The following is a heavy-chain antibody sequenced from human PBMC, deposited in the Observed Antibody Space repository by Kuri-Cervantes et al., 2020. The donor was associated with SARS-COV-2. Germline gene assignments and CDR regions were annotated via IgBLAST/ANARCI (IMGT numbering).Heavy chain of an antibody. J-gene: IGHJ6*02. V-gene: IGHV5-51*01. CDR3: ARQVGSGDFPMDV. Sequence: KVSCKGSGYSFTSYWIGWVRQMPGKGLEWMGIIYPGDSDTRYRPSFQGQFTISADKSISTAYLQWSSLKASDTAMYYCARQVGSGDFPMDVWGQGTTVTVSS. D-gene: IGHD4-17*01. CDR2: IYPGDSDT. CDR1: GYSFTSYW.